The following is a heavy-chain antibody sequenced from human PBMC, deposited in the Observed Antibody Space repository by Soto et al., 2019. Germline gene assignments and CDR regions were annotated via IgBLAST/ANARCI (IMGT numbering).Heavy chain of an antibody. CDR1: GYTFTGYY. CDR3: ARDAESNCSSTSCPRGDFDY. D-gene: IGHD2-2*01. CDR2: INPNSGGT. V-gene: IGHV1-2*04. J-gene: IGHJ4*02. Sequence: GASVQVSCKASGYTFTGYYMHWVRQAPGQGLEWMGWINPNSGGTNYAQKFQGWVTMTRDTSISTAYMELSRLRSDDTAVYYCARDAESNCSSTSCPRGDFDYWGQGTLVTVSS.